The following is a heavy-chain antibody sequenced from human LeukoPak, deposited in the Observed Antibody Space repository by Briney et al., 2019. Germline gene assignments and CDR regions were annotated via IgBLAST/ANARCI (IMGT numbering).Heavy chain of an antibody. D-gene: IGHD3-22*01. CDR1: GGTFSSYA. J-gene: IGHJ3*02. V-gene: IGHV1-69*04. CDR3: ARVYYDSSDAFDI. CDR2: IIPILGIA. Sequence: SVKVSCKASGGTFSSYAIGWVRQAPGQGLEWMGRIIPILGIANYAQKFQGRVTITADKSTSTAYMELSSLRSDDTAVYYCARVYYDSSDAFDIWGQGTMVTVSS.